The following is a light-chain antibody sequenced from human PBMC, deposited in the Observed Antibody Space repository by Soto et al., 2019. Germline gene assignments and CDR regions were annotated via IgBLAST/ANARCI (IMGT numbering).Light chain of an antibody. CDR2: DVS. V-gene: IGKV1-5*01. CDR1: QSISSW. Sequence: DIQMTRSPPTLSASVGDRVTITCRASQSISSWLAWYQQRPGKAPNLLIYDVSSLESGVPSRFSGSGSGTEFTLTISSLQPDDFATYYCQQYTNYPWTFGPGTKVEIK. CDR3: QQYTNYPWT. J-gene: IGKJ1*01.